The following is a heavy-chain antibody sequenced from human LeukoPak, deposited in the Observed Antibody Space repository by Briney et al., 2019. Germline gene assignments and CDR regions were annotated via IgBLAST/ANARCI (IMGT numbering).Heavy chain of an antibody. D-gene: IGHD3-22*01. CDR1: GYTFTSYG. J-gene: IGHJ5*02. Sequence: RASVKVSCKSSGYTFTSYGISWVRQAPGQGLEWMGWISAYNGNTNYAQKLQGRVTMTTDTSTSTAYMELRSLRSDDTAVYYCARDVARGYYGEYNWFDPWGQGTLVTVSS. V-gene: IGHV1-18*01. CDR2: ISAYNGNT. CDR3: ARDVARGYYGEYNWFDP.